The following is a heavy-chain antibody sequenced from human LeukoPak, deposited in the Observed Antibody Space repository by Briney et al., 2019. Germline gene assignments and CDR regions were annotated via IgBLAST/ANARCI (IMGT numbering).Heavy chain of an antibody. V-gene: IGHV4-39*07. CDR3: AGAIAANTYNWFDP. CDR2: IYYSGNT. D-gene: IGHD2-15*01. J-gene: IGHJ5*02. CDR1: GGSISSSSYY. Sequence: PSETLSLTCTVSGGSISSSSYYWGWVRQPPGKGLEWLRSIYYSGNTYYNPSIKSRVTISVDTSKNQFSLKLSSVTAADTAVYYCAGAIAANTYNWFDPWGQGTLVTVSS.